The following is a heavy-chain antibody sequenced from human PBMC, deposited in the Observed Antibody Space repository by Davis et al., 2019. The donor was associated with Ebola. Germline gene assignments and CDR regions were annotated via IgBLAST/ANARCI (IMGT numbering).Heavy chain of an antibody. D-gene: IGHD3-22*01. CDR3: ARPSSGYEASFDY. CDR1: GYSFTNYW. Sequence: KVSCKASGYSFTNYWIGWVRQVPGKGLEWMGIIYPGDSDTRYSPSFQGQVTISADKSINTTYLQWSSLRASDTAIYYCARPSSGYEASFDYWGQGTLVTVSS. V-gene: IGHV5-51*01. J-gene: IGHJ4*02. CDR2: IYPGDSDT.